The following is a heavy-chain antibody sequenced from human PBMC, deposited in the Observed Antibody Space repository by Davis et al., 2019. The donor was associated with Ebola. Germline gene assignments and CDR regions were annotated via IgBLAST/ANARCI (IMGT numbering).Heavy chain of an antibody. CDR2: ITSIGDST. CDR3: ARGVAVGGFYFDY. D-gene: IGHD6-19*01. CDR1: GFTFSSFA. V-gene: IGHV3-23*01. J-gene: IGHJ4*02. Sequence: PRGSLRLSCAASGFTFSSFAMTWARQAPGKGLEWVSAITSIGDSTYYADSVKGRFTISRDNSKNTLYLQRNNLRAEDTAVYFCARGVAVGGFYFDYWSKGTLVTVSS.